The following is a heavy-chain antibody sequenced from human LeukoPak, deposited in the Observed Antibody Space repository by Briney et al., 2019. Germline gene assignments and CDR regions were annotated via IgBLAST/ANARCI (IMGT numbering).Heavy chain of an antibody. V-gene: IGHV6-1*01. CDR1: GDSVSSNSAA. Sequence: SQTLSLTCAISGDSVSSNSAAWNWIRQSPSRGLEWLGRTYYRSKWYNDYAVSVKSRITINPDTSKNQFSLQLNSVTPEDTAVYYCARGAGQLLISNGYGDVWGQGTTVTVSS. CDR2: TYYRSKWYN. CDR3: ARGAGQLLISNGYGDV. D-gene: IGHD5-18*01. J-gene: IGHJ6*02.